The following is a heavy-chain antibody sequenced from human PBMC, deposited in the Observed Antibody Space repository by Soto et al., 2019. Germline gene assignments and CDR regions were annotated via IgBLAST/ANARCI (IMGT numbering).Heavy chain of an antibody. CDR3: ARDIMASSWYRRIDY. CDR2: ISYDGSNK. V-gene: IGHV3-30-3*01. Sequence: PGGSLRLSCAASGFTFSSYAMSWVRQAPGKGLEWVAVISYDGSNKYYADSVKGRFTISRDNSKNTLYLQMNSLRAEDTAVYYCARDIMASSWYRRIDYWGQGTLVTVSS. J-gene: IGHJ4*02. D-gene: IGHD6-13*01. CDR1: GFTFSSYA.